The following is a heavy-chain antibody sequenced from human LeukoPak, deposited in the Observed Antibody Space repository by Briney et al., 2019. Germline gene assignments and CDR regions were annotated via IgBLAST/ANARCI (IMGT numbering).Heavy chain of an antibody. D-gene: IGHD6-13*01. CDR1: GYTFTSYG. V-gene: IGHV1-18*01. CDR3: ARGPSRGLQQLAYYYYYYYMDV. J-gene: IGHJ6*03. Sequence: ASVKVSCKASGYTFTSYGISWVRQAPGQGLEWMGWISAYNGNTNYAQKLQGRVTMTTDTSTSTAYMELRSPRSDDTAVYYCARGPSRGLQQLAYYYYYYYMDVWGKGTTVTISS. CDR2: ISAYNGNT.